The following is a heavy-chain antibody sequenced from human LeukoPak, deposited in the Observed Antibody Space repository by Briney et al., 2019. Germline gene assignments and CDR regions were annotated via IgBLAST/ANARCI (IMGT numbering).Heavy chain of an antibody. CDR2: INPNSGGT. CDR3: ARDGATDMATRGAFDV. D-gene: IGHD5-18*01. Sequence: ASVKVSCKASGYTFTGYYMHWVRQAPGQGLEWMGWINPNSGGTNYAQKFQGRVTMTRDTSISTAYMELSRLRSDDTAVYYCARDGATDMATRGAFDVWGQGTMVTVSS. V-gene: IGHV1-2*02. CDR1: GYTFTGYY. J-gene: IGHJ3*01.